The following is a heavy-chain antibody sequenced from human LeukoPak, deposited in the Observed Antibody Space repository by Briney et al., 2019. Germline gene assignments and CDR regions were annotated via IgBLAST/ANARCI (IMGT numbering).Heavy chain of an antibody. D-gene: IGHD3-22*01. Sequence: GGSLRLSCAASGFTFSSYAMSWVRQAPGKGLEWVSAISGSGGSTYYPDSVKGRSTISRDNSKNTLYLQMNSLRAEDTAVYYCAKDRRPPDYYDSSGYEADRGDAFDIWGQGTMVTVSS. CDR1: GFTFSSYA. CDR2: ISGSGGST. CDR3: AKDRRPPDYYDSSGYEADRGDAFDI. V-gene: IGHV3-23*01. J-gene: IGHJ3*02.